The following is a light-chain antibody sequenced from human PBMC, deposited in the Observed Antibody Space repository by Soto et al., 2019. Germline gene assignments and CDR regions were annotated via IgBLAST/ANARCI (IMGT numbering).Light chain of an antibody. CDR3: SSYTSSNTVV. V-gene: IGLV2-14*01. CDR2: DVS. J-gene: IGLJ2*01. Sequence: QSALTQPASVSGSPGQSITISCTGTSSDVGGYNYVSWYQQHPGKAPKLMIYDVSNRPSRISNRFSGSKSGNTASLTISGLQAEDEADYYCSSYTSSNTVVFGGGTKVTVL. CDR1: SSDVGGYNY.